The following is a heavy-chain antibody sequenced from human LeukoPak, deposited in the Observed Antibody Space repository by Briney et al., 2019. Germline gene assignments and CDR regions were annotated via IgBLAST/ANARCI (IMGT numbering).Heavy chain of an antibody. V-gene: IGHV4-34*01. CDR3: ARLNPPYSSGPKSSFDI. J-gene: IGHJ3*02. CDR2: INHSGST. D-gene: IGHD6-19*01. CDR1: GGSFSGYY. Sequence: EASETLSLTCAVYGGSFSGYYWSWIRQPPGKGLEWIGEINHSGSTNYNPSLKSRVTISVDTSKNQFSLKLSSVTAADTAVYYCARLNPPYSSGPKSSFDIWGQGTMVTVSS.